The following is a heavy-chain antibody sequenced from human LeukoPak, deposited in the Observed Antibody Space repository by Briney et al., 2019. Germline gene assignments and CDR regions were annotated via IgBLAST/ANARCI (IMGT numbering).Heavy chain of an antibody. J-gene: IGHJ4*02. CDR3: AKAPRYYAFDY. CDR2: INSKGDST. Sequence: GGSLRLSCAASGFSFNNYALYWVRQAPGKGLEYVSGINSKGDSTNYANSVKDRFTISRDNSKNTLYLQMNSLRAEDTAVYYCAKAPRYYAFDYWGQGTLVTVSS. V-gene: IGHV3-64*01. CDR1: GFSFNNYA. D-gene: IGHD2/OR15-2a*01.